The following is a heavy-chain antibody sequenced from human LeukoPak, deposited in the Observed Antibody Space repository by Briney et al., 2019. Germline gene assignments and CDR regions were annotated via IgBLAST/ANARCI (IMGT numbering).Heavy chain of an antibody. J-gene: IGHJ4*02. Sequence: SETLSLTCAVSGGSFSGYYWSWIRQPPGKGLEWIGEINHSGSTNYNPSLKSRVTISVDTSKNQFSLKLSSVTAADTVVYYCARGGFTIFGVVIGRAFDFWGQGTLVTVSS. CDR1: GGSFSGYY. D-gene: IGHD3-3*01. CDR3: ARGGFTIFGVVIGRAFDF. CDR2: INHSGST. V-gene: IGHV4-34*01.